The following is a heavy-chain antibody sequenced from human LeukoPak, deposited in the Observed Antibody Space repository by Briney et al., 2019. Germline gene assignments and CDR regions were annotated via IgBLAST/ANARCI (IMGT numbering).Heavy chain of an antibody. Sequence: ASVKVSCKASGYTFTSYGISWVRQAPGQGLEWMGWISAYNGNTNYAQKLQGRVTMTTDTSTSTAYMELSRLRSDDTAVYYCARSDCSSTSCYTDYFDYWGQGTLVTVSS. D-gene: IGHD2-2*02. V-gene: IGHV1-18*01. CDR2: ISAYNGNT. CDR3: ARSDCSSTSCYTDYFDY. CDR1: GYTFTSYG. J-gene: IGHJ4*02.